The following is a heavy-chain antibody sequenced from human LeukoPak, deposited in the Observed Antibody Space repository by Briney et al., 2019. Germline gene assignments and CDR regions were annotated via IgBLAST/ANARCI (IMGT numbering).Heavy chain of an antibody. V-gene: IGHV3-15*01. CDR2: IKSKSDGGTT. D-gene: IGHD3-22*01. CDR1: GFAFYNTW. Sequence: GASLRLSCTASGFAFYNTWMNWVPQAPGKGLECVGRIKSKSDGGTTDYAAPVKGRFTISRDDSKNALFLQMNSLKTEDTAVYYCTTDRGLYDSSGYYYFATDIWGQGTMVTVSS. J-gene: IGHJ3*02. CDR3: TTDRGLYDSSGYYYFATDI.